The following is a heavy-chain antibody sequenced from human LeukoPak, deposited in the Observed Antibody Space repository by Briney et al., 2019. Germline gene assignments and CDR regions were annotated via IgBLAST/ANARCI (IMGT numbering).Heavy chain of an antibody. V-gene: IGHV4-34*01. CDR3: ARHPPTYGFDI. CDR1: GGSFSGYY. J-gene: IGHJ3*02. Sequence: SETLSLTCAVYGGSFSGYYWSWIRQPPGKGLEWIGEINHSGSTNYNPSLKSRVTISVDTSKQFSLKLSSVTAADTAVYYCARHPPTYGFDIWGQGTMVTVSS. CDR2: INHSGST.